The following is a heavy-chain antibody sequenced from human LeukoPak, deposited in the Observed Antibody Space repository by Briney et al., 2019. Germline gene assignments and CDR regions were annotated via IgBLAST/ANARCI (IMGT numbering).Heavy chain of an antibody. V-gene: IGHV3-7*01. D-gene: IGHD3-10*01. CDR3: ARDGSGSYGRGFGY. Sequence: GGSLRLSCAVSGFTFSTYWMSWVRQAPGKGLEWVANIKQDGSEKYYVDSVKGRFTISRDNAKNSLCLQMNSLRAEDTAVYYCARDGSGSYGRGFGYWGQGTLVTVSS. J-gene: IGHJ4*02. CDR2: IKQDGSEK. CDR1: GFTFSTYW.